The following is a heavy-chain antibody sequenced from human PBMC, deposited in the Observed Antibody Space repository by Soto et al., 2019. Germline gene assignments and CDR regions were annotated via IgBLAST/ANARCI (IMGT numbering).Heavy chain of an antibody. Sequence: GGPLRLSCTASGFTFSDSWMTWVRQAPGKGLEWVARIKPDESEKKYADSVKGRFSISRDNAKNSMYLQMDSLRGEDTAVYYCVRGGSNYASWGQGTLVTVSS. D-gene: IGHD4-4*01. CDR2: IKPDESEK. CDR3: VRGGSNYAS. J-gene: IGHJ5*02. CDR1: GFTFSDSW. V-gene: IGHV3-7*01.